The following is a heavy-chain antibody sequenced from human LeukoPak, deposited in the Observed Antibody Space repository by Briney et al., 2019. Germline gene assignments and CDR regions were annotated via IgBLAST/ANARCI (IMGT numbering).Heavy chain of an antibody. CDR2: ISYDGSNK. Sequence: GGSLRLSCAASGISFNSYAIHWVRQAPGKGLEWVTVISYDGSNKYYADSVRGRFTISRDNSKNTLYLQMNSLRAEDTAVYYCAQGGSEIYYFYHGMDVWGRGTTVTVSS. J-gene: IGHJ6*02. CDR1: GISFNSYA. V-gene: IGHV3-30*18. D-gene: IGHD3-10*01. CDR3: AQGGSEIYYFYHGMDV.